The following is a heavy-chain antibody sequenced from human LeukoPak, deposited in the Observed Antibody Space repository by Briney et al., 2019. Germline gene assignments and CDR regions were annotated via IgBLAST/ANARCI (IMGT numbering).Heavy chain of an antibody. CDR2: ISGSGGST. V-gene: IGHV3-23*01. CDR3: AKVRKYSSSSLYSDY. J-gene: IGHJ4*02. CDR1: GFTFSSYA. D-gene: IGHD6-6*01. Sequence: PGGSLRLSCAASGFTFSSYAMSWVRQAPGKGLEWVSAISGSGGSTYYADSVKGRFTISRDNSKNTLYLQMNSLRAEDTAVYYCAKVRKYSSSSLYSDYWGQGTLVTVSS.